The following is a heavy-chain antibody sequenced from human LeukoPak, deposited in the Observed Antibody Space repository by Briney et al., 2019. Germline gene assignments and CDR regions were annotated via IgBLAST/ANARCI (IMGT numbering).Heavy chain of an antibody. CDR1: GGSFSGYY. D-gene: IGHD3-10*01. V-gene: IGHV4-34*01. CDR2: INHSGST. J-gene: IGHJ4*02. Sequence: PSETLSLTCAVYGGSFSGYYWSWIRQPPGKGLEWIGEINHSGSTNYNPSLKSRVTKSVDTSKNQFSLKLCSVIAADTAVYYGARDWFGELWDYWGQGTLVTVSS. CDR3: ARDWFGELWDY.